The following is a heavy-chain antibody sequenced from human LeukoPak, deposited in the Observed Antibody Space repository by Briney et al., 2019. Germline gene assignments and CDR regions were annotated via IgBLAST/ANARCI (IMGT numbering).Heavy chain of an antibody. CDR2: INTNTGNP. J-gene: IGHJ3*02. CDR3: AREEDYYDSSGYSPTGSAFDI. V-gene: IGHV7-4-1*02. Sequence: ASVKVSCKASGYTFISYSMNWVRQAPGQGLEWMGWINTNTGNPTYAQGFTGRFVFSLDTSVSTAYLQISSLKAEDTAVYYCAREEDYYDSSGYSPTGSAFDIWGQGTMVTVSS. D-gene: IGHD3-22*01. CDR1: GYTFISYS.